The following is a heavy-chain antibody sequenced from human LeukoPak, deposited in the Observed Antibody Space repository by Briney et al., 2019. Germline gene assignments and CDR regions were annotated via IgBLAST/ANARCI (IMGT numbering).Heavy chain of an antibody. D-gene: IGHD1-7*01. CDR1: GFTFSSYY. J-gene: IGHJ4*02. CDR2: ISSSSTYI. CDR3: ARDELLDY. V-gene: IGHV3-21*01. Sequence: GGSLRLSCAASGFTFSSYYMNWVRQAPGKGLEWVSSISSSSTYIYYADSVEGRFTISRDNAKNSLYLQMNSLRAEDTAVYYCARDELLDYWGQGTLVTVSS.